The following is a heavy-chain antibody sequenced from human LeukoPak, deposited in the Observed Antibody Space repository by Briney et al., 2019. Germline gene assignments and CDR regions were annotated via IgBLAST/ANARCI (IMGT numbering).Heavy chain of an antibody. Sequence: PGGSLRLSCAASGFTFSSYSMNWVRQAPGKGLEWVSYISSSGSTIYYADSVKGRFTISRDNAKNSLYLQMNSLRAEDTAVYYCARVPPGLIVVVPNGLFDYWGQGTLVTVSS. CDR1: GFTFSSYS. V-gene: IGHV3-48*04. J-gene: IGHJ4*02. D-gene: IGHD3-22*01. CDR3: ARVPPGLIVVVPNGLFDY. CDR2: ISSSGSTI.